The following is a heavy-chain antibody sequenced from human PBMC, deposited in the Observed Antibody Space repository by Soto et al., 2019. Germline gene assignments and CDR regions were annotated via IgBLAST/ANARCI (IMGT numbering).Heavy chain of an antibody. V-gene: IGHV4-39*01. D-gene: IGHD4-17*01. CDR3: ARSHTYGGAY. CDR1: GGSISSSNHY. J-gene: IGHJ4*02. Sequence: PSETLSLTCTVPGGSISSSNHYWVWIRQPPGKGLEWIGSIYYSGSAYYNPSLKSRVTISVDTSKNQFSLKLNSVTAADTAVYYCARSHTYGGAYWGQGTLVTVSS. CDR2: IYYSGSA.